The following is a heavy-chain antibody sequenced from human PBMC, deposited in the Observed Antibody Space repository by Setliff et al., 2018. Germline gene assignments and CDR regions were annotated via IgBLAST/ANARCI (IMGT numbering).Heavy chain of an antibody. D-gene: IGHD2-15*01. V-gene: IGHV4-39*01. J-gene: IGHJ5*02. CDR2: IYDSGSS. CDR3: GRGFSRIEGWGNWFNP. Sequence: PSETLSLTCTVSGGSVSNSGFFWGWLRQAPGKGPEWIGNIYDSGSSNYNASLKSRLIITRDTSKNQISLKLTSVTAADTAVYYCGRGFSRIEGWGNWFNPWGQGILVTVSS. CDR1: GGSVSNSGFF.